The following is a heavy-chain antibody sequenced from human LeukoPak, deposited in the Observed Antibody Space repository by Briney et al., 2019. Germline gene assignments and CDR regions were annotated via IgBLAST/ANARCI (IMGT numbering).Heavy chain of an antibody. CDR3: AKDIVLSSSGRGAFDI. CDR2: ISWNSGSI. Sequence: GRSLRLSCVASGFTFDDYAMYWVRQAPGKGLEWVSSISWNSGSIGYADSVKGRFTISRDNAKNSLYLQMNSLRAEDTALYYCAKDIVLSSSGRGAFDIWGQGTMVTVSS. J-gene: IGHJ3*02. V-gene: IGHV3-9*01. D-gene: IGHD6-19*01. CDR1: GFTFDDYA.